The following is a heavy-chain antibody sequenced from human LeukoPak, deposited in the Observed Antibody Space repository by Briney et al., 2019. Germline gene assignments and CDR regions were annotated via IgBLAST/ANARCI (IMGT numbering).Heavy chain of an antibody. CDR1: GFTLSNYW. CDR2: INADGSSA. Sequence: GGSLRLSCAASGFTLSNYWMHWVRQAPGKGLVWVSRINADGSSASYADSVKGRFTISRDNSKNTLYLQMNSLKAEDTAVYYCAKDIGDYFDYWGQGILVTVSS. J-gene: IGHJ4*02. V-gene: IGHV3-74*01. CDR3: AKDIGDYFDY. D-gene: IGHD3-3*01.